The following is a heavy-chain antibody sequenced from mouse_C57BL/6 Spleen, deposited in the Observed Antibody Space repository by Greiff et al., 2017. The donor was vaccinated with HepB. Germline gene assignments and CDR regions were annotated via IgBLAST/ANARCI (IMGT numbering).Heavy chain of an antibody. V-gene: IGHV1-15*01. D-gene: IGHD1-1*01. CDR3: TRFTTVVATGYFDV. CDR1: GYTFTDYE. CDR2: IDPETGGT. J-gene: IGHJ1*03. Sequence: VQLQQSGAELVRPGASVTLSCKASGYTFTDYEMHWVKQTPVHGLEWIGAIDPETGGTAYNQKFKGKAILTADKSSSTAYMELRSLTSEDSAVYYCTRFTTVVATGYFDVWGTGTTVTVSS.